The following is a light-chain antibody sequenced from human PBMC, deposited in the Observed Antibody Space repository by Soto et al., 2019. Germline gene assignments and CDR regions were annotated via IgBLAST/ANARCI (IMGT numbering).Light chain of an antibody. Sequence: EIVLTQSPGILSLSPGERASLSCRASQKISSTVLAWYQQKPGQAPRLLIYGASSRTTGIPDRFGGSGSGTDFTLTISRLEPEDFAMYYCQQCGGSPTFGQGTKVDIK. CDR3: QQCGGSPT. CDR1: QKISSTV. V-gene: IGKV3-20*01. CDR2: GAS. J-gene: IGKJ1*01.